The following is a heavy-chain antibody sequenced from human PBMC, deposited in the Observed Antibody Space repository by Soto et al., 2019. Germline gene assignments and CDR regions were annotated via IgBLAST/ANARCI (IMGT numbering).Heavy chain of an antibody. J-gene: IGHJ4*02. CDR3: ARSFGWYAIAY. CDR1: GDSISTNYF. V-gene: IGHV4-4*02. Sequence: QVLLQESGPGLVQPSGTLSLSCAVSGDSISTNYFWGWVRQPPGKGLEWVGDISHSGSVNYNPSLKSRVTISIDKSKNQFSLKLNSVTAADTAVYYCARSFGWYAIAYWGQGTLVIVSS. CDR2: ISHSGSV. D-gene: IGHD6-19*01.